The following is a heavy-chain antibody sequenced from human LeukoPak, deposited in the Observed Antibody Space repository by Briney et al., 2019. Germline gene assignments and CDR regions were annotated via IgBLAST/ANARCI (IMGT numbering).Heavy chain of an antibody. CDR3: ARAPVATPSEFDY. CDR2: ISYSGNT. V-gene: IGHV4-31*03. Sequence: PSETLSLTCTVSGDSISSGGYYWSWIRQHPGKGLEWIGYISYSGNTYYNPSLRSRAAISADTPKNQFSLKLSSTTAADTAVYYCARAPVATPSEFDYWGQGTLVTVSS. CDR1: GDSISSGGYY. D-gene: IGHD5-12*01. J-gene: IGHJ4*02.